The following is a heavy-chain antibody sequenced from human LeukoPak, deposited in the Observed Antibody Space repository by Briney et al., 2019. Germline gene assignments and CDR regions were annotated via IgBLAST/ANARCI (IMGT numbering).Heavy chain of an antibody. CDR1: GYTFTSYG. D-gene: IGHD3-22*01. CDR3: ARGGHYYDSSENYYGMDV. CDR2: ISAYNGNT. J-gene: IGHJ6*02. Sequence: ASVKVSCKASGYTFTSYGISWVRQAPGQGLEWMGWISAYNGNTNYAQKLQGRVTMTTDTSTSTAYMELRSLRSDDTAVYYCARGGHYYDSSENYYGMDVWGQGTTVTVSS. V-gene: IGHV1-18*01.